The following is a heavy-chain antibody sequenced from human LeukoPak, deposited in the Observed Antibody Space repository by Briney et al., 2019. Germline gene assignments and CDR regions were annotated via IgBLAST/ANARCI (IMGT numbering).Heavy chain of an antibody. J-gene: IGHJ4*02. CDR1: GGSIRTSNYY. CDR2: IYHGGST. CDR3: ARTPPAPDYRC. Sequence: SETLSLTCTVSGGSIRTSNYYWGWIRQPPGKGLELIGNIYHGGSTYYTPSLRSRVTMSVDTSKNQFSLKLNSVTAADTAVYYCARTPPAPDYRCWGQGILVTVSS. D-gene: IGHD1-14*01. V-gene: IGHV4-39*07.